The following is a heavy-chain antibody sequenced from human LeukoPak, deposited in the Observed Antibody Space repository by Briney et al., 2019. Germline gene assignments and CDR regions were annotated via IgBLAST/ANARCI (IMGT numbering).Heavy chain of an antibody. CDR1: GYTFTGYY. Sequence: AASVKVSCKASGYTFTGYYMHWVRQAPGQGLEWMGWINPNSGGTNYAQKFQGRVTMTRETSISTAYMELSRLRSDDTAVYYCARDASGYDTFDYWGQGTLVTVSS. CDR2: INPNSGGT. D-gene: IGHD5-12*01. J-gene: IGHJ4*02. V-gene: IGHV1-2*02. CDR3: ARDASGYDTFDY.